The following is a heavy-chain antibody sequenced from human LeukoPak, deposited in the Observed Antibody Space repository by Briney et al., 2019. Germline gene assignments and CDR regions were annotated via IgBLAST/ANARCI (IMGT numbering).Heavy chain of an antibody. J-gene: IGHJ6*02. Sequence: AVKVSCKASGGTFSSYAISWVRQAPGQGLERMGVIIPIFGTANYAQKFQGRVTITADESTSTAYMELSSLRSEDTAVYYCARDLDYSNDYYSYGMDVWGQGTTVTVSS. V-gene: IGHV1-69*01. CDR2: IIPIFGTA. CDR3: ARDLDYSNDYYSYGMDV. D-gene: IGHD4-11*01. CDR1: GGTFSSYA.